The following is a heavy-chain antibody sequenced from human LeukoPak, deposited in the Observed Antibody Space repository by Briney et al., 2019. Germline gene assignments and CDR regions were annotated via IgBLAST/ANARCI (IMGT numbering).Heavy chain of an antibody. CDR3: ARARHTMIVGWNFQY. V-gene: IGHV3-21*01. D-gene: IGHD3-22*01. CDR2: ISSSSTYI. J-gene: IGHJ1*01. Sequence: PGGSLRLSCAASGFTFSSYSVNWVRQAPGKGLEWVSSISSSSTYIYYADSVKGRFTISRDNAKNALYMQMNSLRAEDTAVYYCARARHTMIVGWNFQYWGQGTLVTVSS. CDR1: GFTFSSYS.